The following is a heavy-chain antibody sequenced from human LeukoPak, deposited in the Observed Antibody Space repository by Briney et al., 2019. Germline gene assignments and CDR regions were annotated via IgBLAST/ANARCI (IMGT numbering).Heavy chain of an antibody. V-gene: IGHV4-39*01. CDR3: AKIGYCSTTTCYSTVFDS. CDR2: IYHTGST. CDR1: GDSTSDNSFC. D-gene: IGHD2-2*01. J-gene: IGHJ4*02. Sequence: SETLSLTCIVSGDSTSDNSFCWAWIRQPPGKGLQWIGSIYHTGSTYYSPSLKSRVTISVDTSKNQFSLKLNFVTAADTAVYYCAKIGYCSTTTCYSTVFDSWGQGTLVTVSS.